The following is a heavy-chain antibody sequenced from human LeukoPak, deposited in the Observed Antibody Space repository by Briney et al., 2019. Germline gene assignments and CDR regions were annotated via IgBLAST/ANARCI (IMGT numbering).Heavy chain of an antibody. CDR3: ARQGRYYYGSGSSPRFDY. CDR1: GGSFSGYY. CDR2: INHSGST. D-gene: IGHD3-10*01. J-gene: IGHJ4*02. V-gene: IGHV4-34*01. Sequence: PSETLSLTCAVYGGSFSGYYWSWIRQPPGKGLGWIGEINHSGSTNYNPSLKSRVTISVDTSKNQFSLKLSSVTAADTAVYYCARQGRYYYGSGSSPRFDYWGQGTLVTVSS.